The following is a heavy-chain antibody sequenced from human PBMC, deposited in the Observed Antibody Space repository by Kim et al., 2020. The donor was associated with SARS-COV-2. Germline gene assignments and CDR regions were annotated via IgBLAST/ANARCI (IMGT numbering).Heavy chain of an antibody. Sequence: TSQAGSVEGRFTIPRDKSKSTLYLQMNSLRAEDTAVYYCANLWAESLFDYWGQGTLVTVSS. CDR3: ANLWAESLFDY. J-gene: IGHJ4*02. CDR2: T. V-gene: IGHV3-23*01. D-gene: IGHD3-10*01.